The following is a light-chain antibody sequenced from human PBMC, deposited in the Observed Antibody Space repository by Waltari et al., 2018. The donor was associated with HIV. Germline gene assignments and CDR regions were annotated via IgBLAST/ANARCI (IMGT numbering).Light chain of an antibody. CDR1: RSNIGSNS. V-gene: IGLV1-44*01. J-gene: IGLJ2*01. CDR3: STWDDRLNGPVV. CDR2: GDS. Sequence: QSVLAQPPSASGTPGQRVTISCSGSRSNIGSNSVNWYQHFPGTAPKLLIYGDSLRPSGVPARFSSSKFGTSASLVITGLQSGDEADYYCSTWDDRLNGPVVFGGGTRLTVL.